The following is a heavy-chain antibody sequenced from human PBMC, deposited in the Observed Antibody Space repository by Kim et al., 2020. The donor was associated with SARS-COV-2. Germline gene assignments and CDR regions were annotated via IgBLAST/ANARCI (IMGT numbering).Heavy chain of an antibody. Sequence: NGYAVTVQGRIDINPDTSKNQFSLQLNSVTPEDTAVYYCTRQTYRARDSWGQGTLVTVSS. D-gene: IGHD2-2*02. V-gene: IGHV6-1*01. J-gene: IGHJ4*02. CDR3: TRQTYRARDS. CDR2: N.